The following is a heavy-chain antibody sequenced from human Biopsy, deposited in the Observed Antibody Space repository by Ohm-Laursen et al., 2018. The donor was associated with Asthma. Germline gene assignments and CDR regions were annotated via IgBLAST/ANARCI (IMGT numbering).Heavy chain of an antibody. CDR3: ARKAGSCISRTCYSLDF. CDR2: INSVFGTT. Sequence: ASVKVSCKSLGGTFNTYVIGWGRQAPGQGLEWMGGINSVFGTTTYPQKFQDRVTIAADDSTSTVYMESSSLRSEDTAVYYCARKAGSCISRTCYSLDFWGQGTLVTVSS. CDR1: GGTFNTYV. V-gene: IGHV1-69*13. D-gene: IGHD2-2*01. J-gene: IGHJ4*02.